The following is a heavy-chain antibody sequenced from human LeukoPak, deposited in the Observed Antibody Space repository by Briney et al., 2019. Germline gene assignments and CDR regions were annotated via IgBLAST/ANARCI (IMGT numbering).Heavy chain of an antibody. D-gene: IGHD3-9*01. CDR2: INPKSGSP. CDR3: AKGLRYHDWLSPFDY. CDR1: GYTFSDYY. V-gene: IGHV1-2*02. J-gene: IGHJ4*02. Sequence: ASVKVSCKASGYTFSDYYMHWVRQAPGQGLEWMGWINPKSGSPHYAEKFQGGVTTTRDTSISTAYMEVSRLRFDDTAVYYCAKGLRYHDWLSPFDYWGQGTLVTVSS.